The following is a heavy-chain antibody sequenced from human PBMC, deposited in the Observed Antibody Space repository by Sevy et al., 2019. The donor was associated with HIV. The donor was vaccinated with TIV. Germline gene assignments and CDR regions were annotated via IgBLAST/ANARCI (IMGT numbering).Heavy chain of an antibody. V-gene: IGHV6-1*01. Sequence: QSQTLSLTCAISGDGVSSRGTVWNWIRQSPSRGLEWLGRTYYRSKWGNNYALSVKSRISINPDTSKNQVSLHLNSVTPDDTAVYYCARDGGANWDGRPSGTVFDYWGQGTLVTVSS. CDR3: ARDGGANWDGRPSGTVFDY. CDR1: GDGVSSRGTV. CDR2: TYYRSKWGN. J-gene: IGHJ4*02. D-gene: IGHD1-1*01.